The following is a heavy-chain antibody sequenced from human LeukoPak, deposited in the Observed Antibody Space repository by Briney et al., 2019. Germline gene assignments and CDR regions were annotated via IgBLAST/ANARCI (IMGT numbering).Heavy chain of an antibody. J-gene: IGHJ4*02. CDR1: GGSISSYY. V-gene: IGHV4-59*05. CDR3: YICSSTSCYRY. CDR2: IHDRGDT. D-gene: IGHD2-2*01. Sequence: SETLSLTCTVSGGSISSYYWSWIRQPPGKGLEWIGSIHDRGDTYYNPSLKSRITISVDTSKNQFSLKLTSVTAADTAVYYCYICSSTSCYRYWGQGTLVTVSS.